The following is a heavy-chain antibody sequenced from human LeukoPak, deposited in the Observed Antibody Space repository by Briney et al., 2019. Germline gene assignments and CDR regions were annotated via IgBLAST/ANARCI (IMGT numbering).Heavy chain of an antibody. CDR3: ARDSHYYGSGGY. J-gene: IGHJ4*02. CDR2: ISWNSGSI. Sequence: GRSLRLSCAASGFTFEDYAMHWVRQVPGKGLEWVSGISWNSGSIGYADSVRGRFTTSRDNAKNSLYLQMNSLRAEDTAVYYCARDSHYYGSGGYWGREPWSPSPQ. V-gene: IGHV3-9*01. D-gene: IGHD3-10*01. CDR1: GFTFEDYA.